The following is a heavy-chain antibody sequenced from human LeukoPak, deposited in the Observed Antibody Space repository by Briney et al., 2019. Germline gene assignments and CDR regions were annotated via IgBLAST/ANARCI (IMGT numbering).Heavy chain of an antibody. CDR3: ARDTGDAFDI. CDR2: INHSGTT. J-gene: IGHJ3*02. D-gene: IGHD1-14*01. V-gene: IGHV4-34*01. Sequence: PSETLSLTCAVYRGSFIGYYWSWMRQPPRKGVEWMGEINHSGTTNYNPSLKSRITISVDTSKNQFSLKLSSVTTADTTVYYCARDTGDAFDIWSEGTMVTVSA. CDR1: RGSFIGYY.